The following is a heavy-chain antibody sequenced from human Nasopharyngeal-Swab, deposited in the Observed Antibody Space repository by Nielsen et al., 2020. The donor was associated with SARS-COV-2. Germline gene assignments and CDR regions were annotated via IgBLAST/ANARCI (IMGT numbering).Heavy chain of an antibody. CDR3: ANHLPGTYYFDY. J-gene: IGHJ4*02. V-gene: IGHV3-11*01. CDR2: ISSSGSTI. Sequence: GESLKISCAASGFTFSDYYMSWIRQAPGKGLEWVSYISSSGSTIYYVDSVKGRFTISRDNAKNSLYLQMNSLRAEDTAVYYCANHLPGTYYFDYWGQGTLVTVSS. D-gene: IGHD3-10*01. CDR1: GFTFSDYY.